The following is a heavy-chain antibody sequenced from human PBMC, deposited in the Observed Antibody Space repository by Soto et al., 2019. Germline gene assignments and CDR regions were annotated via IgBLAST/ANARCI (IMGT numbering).Heavy chain of an antibody. CDR1: GFSLSTSGMC. CDR3: ARITQDYTTPDV. J-gene: IGHJ6*04. CDR2: IDWDDDK. Sequence: GPTLVNPTPTLTLTCTFSGFSLSTSGMCVSWIRQPPGKALEWLARIDWDDDKYYSTSLKTRLTISKDTSKNQVVLTMTNMDPVDTATYYCARITQDYTTPDVWGKGTTVTVSS. V-gene: IGHV2-70*11. D-gene: IGHD2-2*02.